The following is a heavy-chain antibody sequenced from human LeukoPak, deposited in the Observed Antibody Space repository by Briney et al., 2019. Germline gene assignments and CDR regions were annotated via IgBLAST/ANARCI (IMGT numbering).Heavy chain of an antibody. J-gene: IGHJ4*02. Sequence: GGSLRLSCAASGFTFSHAWMSWVRQAPGKGLEWVGRIKRKTDGETTDYTAPVKGRSTISRDDSKNTLSLQMNSLETEDTAVYYCAAIDFGYDYWGQGSLVAVSS. D-gene: IGHD4-17*01. CDR2: IKRKTDGETT. V-gene: IGHV3-15*01. CDR1: GFTFSHAW. CDR3: AAIDFGYDY.